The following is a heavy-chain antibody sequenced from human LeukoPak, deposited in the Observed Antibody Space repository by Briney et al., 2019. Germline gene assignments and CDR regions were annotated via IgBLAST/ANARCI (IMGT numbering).Heavy chain of an antibody. CDR1: GFTFSSYG. J-gene: IGHJ6*02. Sequence: PGGSLRLSCAASGFTFSSYGMHWVRQAPGKGLEWVAVIWYDGGNKYYADSVKGRFTISRDNSKNTLYLQMNSLRAEDTDVYYCAGPNCSGGSCYNYYYYYGMDVWGQGTTVTVSS. CDR3: AGPNCSGGSCYNYYYYYGMDV. D-gene: IGHD2-15*01. CDR2: IWYDGGNK. V-gene: IGHV3-33*01.